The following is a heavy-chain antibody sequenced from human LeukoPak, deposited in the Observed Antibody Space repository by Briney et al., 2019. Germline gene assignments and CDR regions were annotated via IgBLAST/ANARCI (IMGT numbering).Heavy chain of an antibody. J-gene: IGHJ4*02. D-gene: IGHD1-26*01. CDR1: GYTFTDYH. Sequence: GASVKVSCKASGYTFTDYHMHWVRQAPGQGLEWMGCIDLYTGGAHYAQKFQGRVTMTRDTSISTAYMELSRLRSDDTAVYYCARGRRILVEDTNAGDYFDYWGQGTLVTVSS. CDR2: IDLYTGGA. CDR3: ARGRRILVEDTNAGDYFDY. V-gene: IGHV1-2*02.